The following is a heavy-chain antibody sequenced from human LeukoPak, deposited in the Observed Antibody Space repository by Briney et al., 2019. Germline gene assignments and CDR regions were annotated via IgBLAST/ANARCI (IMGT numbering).Heavy chain of an antibody. CDR3: ARELGGTKTGGFDI. CDR2: IGAAGAHT. CDR1: GFRFSYHD. Sequence: GGSLRLSCAASGFRFSYHDMHWVRQAPGKGLEFVSSIGAAGAHTFYAGSVKGRFTISRDNFQSTMYLQMDGLRPEDSAVYYCARELGGTKTGGFDIWGQGTVVTASS. J-gene: IGHJ3*02. D-gene: IGHD1-14*01. V-gene: IGHV3-64*02.